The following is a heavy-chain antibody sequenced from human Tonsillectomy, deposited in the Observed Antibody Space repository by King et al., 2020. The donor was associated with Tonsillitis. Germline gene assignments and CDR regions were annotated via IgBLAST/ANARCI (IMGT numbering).Heavy chain of an antibody. CDR2: ISAYNGHT. V-gene: IGHV1-18*01. Sequence: QLVQSGAEVKKPGASVKVSCKASGYTFTSYGISWVRQAPGQGLEWMGWISAYNGHTSYAQKLQGRVTMTTDTSTSTAYMELRSLGSDDTAVYYCARDRASGDYDGRDYWGQGTLVTVSS. CDR3: ARDRASGDYDGRDY. CDR1: GYTFTSYG. J-gene: IGHJ4*02. D-gene: IGHD4-17*01.